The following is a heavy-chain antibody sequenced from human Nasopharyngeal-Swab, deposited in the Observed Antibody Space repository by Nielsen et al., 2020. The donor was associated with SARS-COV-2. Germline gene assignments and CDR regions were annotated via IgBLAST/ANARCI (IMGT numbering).Heavy chain of an antibody. V-gene: IGHV3-74*03. CDR1: GFSFSSYW. D-gene: IGHD4-17*01. CDR2: IYGDGTTT. J-gene: IGHJ4*02. Sequence: GESLKISCAASGFSFSSYWMHWVRQVPGKGLVLVSCIYGDGTTTKYADSVKGRFTISRDKAKNTLYLQMNGLRAEDTAVYYCVRDVIATVTTPPDYWGQGTLVTVSS. CDR3: VRDVIATVTTPPDY.